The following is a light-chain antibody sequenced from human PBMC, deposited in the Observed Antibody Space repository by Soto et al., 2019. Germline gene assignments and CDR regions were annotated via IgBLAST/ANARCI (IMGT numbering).Light chain of an antibody. CDR1: SSNIGGNT. J-gene: IGLJ3*02. CDR3: AAWDDTLNNWV. V-gene: IGLV1-44*01. Sequence: QSVLTQPPSASGTPGQRVTISCSGSSSNIGGNTVNWYRQLPGSAPKLLIFGNYQRPSGVPDRFSGSKSGTSASLAISGLQSEDEAHYYCAAWDDTLNNWVFGGGTKLTVL. CDR2: GNY.